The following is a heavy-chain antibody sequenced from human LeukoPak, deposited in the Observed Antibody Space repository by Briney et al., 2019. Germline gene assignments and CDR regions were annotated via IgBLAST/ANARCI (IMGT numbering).Heavy chain of an antibody. V-gene: IGHV3-23*01. D-gene: IGHD3-10*01. CDR3: ARDRDYGSGYPGYGMDV. CDR2: ISDDSSKT. CDR1: GFTFSSYA. Sequence: GGSLRLSCAASGFTFSSYAMGWVRQAPGKGLECVTAISDDSSKTSYADSVKGRFTISRDNSKNTLYLQMNSLRAEDTAVYYCARDRDYGSGYPGYGMDVWGQGTTVTVSS. J-gene: IGHJ6*02.